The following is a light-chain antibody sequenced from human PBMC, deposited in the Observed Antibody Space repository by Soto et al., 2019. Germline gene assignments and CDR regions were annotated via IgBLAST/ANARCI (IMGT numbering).Light chain of an antibody. J-gene: IGKJ1*01. CDR3: QQGTTTPGT. Sequence: DIQMTQSPSSLSASVGDRVTITCRASQSISAYLNWYQQKPGKAPKLLIYATSSLESGVPSRFSGSGSGTDFSLTISTLQPEDFATYYCQQGTTTPGTFGQGTKVDI. CDR1: QSISAY. V-gene: IGKV1-39*01. CDR2: ATS.